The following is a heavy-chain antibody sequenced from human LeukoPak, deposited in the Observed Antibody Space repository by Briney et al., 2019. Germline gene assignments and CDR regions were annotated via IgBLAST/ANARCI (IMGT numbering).Heavy chain of an antibody. D-gene: IGHD6-19*01. CDR3: ARRIAVAGTDYYYGMDV. CDR1: GGSFSGYY. CDR2: IYYSGST. Sequence: SETLSLTCAVYGGSFSGYYWSWIRQPPGKGLEWIGYIYYSGSTNYNPSLKSRVTISVDTSKNQFSLKLSSVTAADTAVYYCARRIAVAGTDYYYGMDVWGQGTTVTVSS. V-gene: IGHV4-59*08. J-gene: IGHJ6*02.